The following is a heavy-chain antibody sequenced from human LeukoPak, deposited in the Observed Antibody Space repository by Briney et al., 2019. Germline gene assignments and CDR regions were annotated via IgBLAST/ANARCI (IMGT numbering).Heavy chain of an antibody. J-gene: IGHJ6*03. D-gene: IGHD3-9*01. CDR2: IIPIFGTA. Sequence: SVKVSCKASGYTFTSYGISWVRQAPGQGLEWMGGIIPIFGTANYAQKFQGRVTITADESTSTAYMELSSLRSEDTAVYYCARDRVLRYFDWSQLGYYYMDVWGKGTTVTISS. CDR3: ARDRVLRYFDWSQLGYYYMDV. CDR1: GYTFTSYG. V-gene: IGHV1-69*01.